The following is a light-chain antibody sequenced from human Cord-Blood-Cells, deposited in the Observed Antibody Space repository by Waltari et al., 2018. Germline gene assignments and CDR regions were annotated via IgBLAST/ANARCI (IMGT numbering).Light chain of an antibody. CDR3: MQALQTPLT. V-gene: IGKV2-28*01. CDR2: LGS. CDR1: QSLLHSNGYNY. Sequence: DIVMTQSPLSLPVTPGEPASISCTSNQSLLHSNGYNYLDWYLQKPGQSPQLLIYLGSNRASGVPDRFSGSGSGTDFTLKISRVEAEDVGVYYCMQALQTPLTFGGGTKVEIK. J-gene: IGKJ4*01.